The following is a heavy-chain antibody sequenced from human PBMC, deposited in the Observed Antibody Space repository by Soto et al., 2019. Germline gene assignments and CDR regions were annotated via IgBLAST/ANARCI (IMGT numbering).Heavy chain of an antibody. CDR3: ARDSLGGHYYYYYGMDV. J-gene: IGHJ6*02. CDR2: IYYSGST. Sequence: SETLSLSCTVSGGSISSGDYYWSWIRQPPGKGLEWIGYIYYSGSTYYNPSLKSRVTISVDTSKNQFSLKLSSVTAADTAVYYCARDSLGGHYYYYYGMDVWGQGTTVTVSS. CDR1: GGSISSGDYY. V-gene: IGHV4-30-4*01.